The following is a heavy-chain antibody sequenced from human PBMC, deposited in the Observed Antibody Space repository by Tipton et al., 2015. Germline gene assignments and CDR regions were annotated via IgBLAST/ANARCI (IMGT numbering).Heavy chain of an antibody. D-gene: IGHD2-15*01. Sequence: TLSLTCTVSGGSVSGYWWSWVRQPPGKGLEWVGYISNTGGSNFNPSLKSRLTMSVDTSKNQFSLKLSSVTAADTAVYYCARVTGYCSGGSCYPGYWFDPWGQGTLVTVSS. V-gene: IGHV4-59*02. J-gene: IGHJ5*02. CDR2: ISNTGGS. CDR1: GGSVSGYW. CDR3: ARVTGYCSGGSCYPGYWFDP.